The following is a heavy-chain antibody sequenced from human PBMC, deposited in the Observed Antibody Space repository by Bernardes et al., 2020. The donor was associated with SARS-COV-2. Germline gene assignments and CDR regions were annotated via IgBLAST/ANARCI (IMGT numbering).Heavy chain of an antibody. Sequence: GGSLRLSCAASGFTFSSYAMSWVRQAPGKGLEWVSVISGSGGTTYYADSVRGRFSISRDSSKNTLYLQMNSLRAEDTAVYYCAKLGGGPTTRFDYWGQGTLVTVSS. CDR3: AKLGGGPTTRFDY. CDR1: GFTFSSYA. V-gene: IGHV3-23*01. D-gene: IGHD3-16*01. J-gene: IGHJ4*02. CDR2: ISGSGGTT.